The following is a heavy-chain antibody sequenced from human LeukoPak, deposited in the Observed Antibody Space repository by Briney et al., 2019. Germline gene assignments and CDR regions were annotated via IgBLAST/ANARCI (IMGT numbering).Heavy chain of an antibody. CDR1: GYTFTSYY. Sequence: ASVKVSCKASGYTFTSYYMHWVRQAPGQGLEWMGIINPSGGSTSYAQKFQGRDTMTRDTSTSTVYMELSSLRSEDTAVYYCASGDYYDSSGYYGNEYFQHWGQGTLVTVSS. CDR3: ASGDYYDSSGYYGNEYFQH. V-gene: IGHV1-46*01. D-gene: IGHD3-22*01. J-gene: IGHJ1*01. CDR2: INPSGGST.